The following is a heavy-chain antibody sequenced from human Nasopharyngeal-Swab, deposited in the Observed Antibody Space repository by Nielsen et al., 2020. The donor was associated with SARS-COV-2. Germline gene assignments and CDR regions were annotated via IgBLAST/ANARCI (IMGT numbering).Heavy chain of an antibody. Sequence: GGSLRLSCAASGFTFSSYGMHWVRQAPGKGLEWVAVISYDGSNKYYADSVKGRFTISRDNSKNTLYLQMNSLRAEDTAVYYCAKDLRGTPGGAFDIWGQGTMVTVSS. CDR2: ISYDGSNK. D-gene: IGHD3-10*01. J-gene: IGHJ3*02. CDR1: GFTFSSYG. CDR3: AKDLRGTPGGAFDI. V-gene: IGHV3-30*18.